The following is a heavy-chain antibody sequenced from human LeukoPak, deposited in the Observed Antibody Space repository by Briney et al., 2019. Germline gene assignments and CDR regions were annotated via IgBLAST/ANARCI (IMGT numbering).Heavy chain of an antibody. CDR1: GFTFSDYY. V-gene: IGHV3-11*04. J-gene: IGHJ6*03. CDR3: ARVDSEYYDFWSGFDSWYYMDV. Sequence: GGSLRLSCAASGFTFSDYYMTWIRQAPGKGLEWVSYISSSGSTIYYADSVKGRFTISRDNAKNSLYLQMNSLRAEDTAVYYCARVDSEYYDFWSGFDSWYYMDVWGKGTTVTVSS. CDR2: ISSSGSTI. D-gene: IGHD3-3*01.